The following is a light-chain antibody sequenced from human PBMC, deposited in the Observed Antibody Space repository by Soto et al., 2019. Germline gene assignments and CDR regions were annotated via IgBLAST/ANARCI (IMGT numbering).Light chain of an antibody. CDR3: QQLRMYPST. CDR2: AAS. V-gene: IGKV1-9*01. J-gene: IGKJ4*01. Sequence: IQLTQSPSSPSASVGDRVTITCRASQDIAIYLAWYQQKPGEAPKLLIYAASTLYGGVPSRFSGSGSGTDLALTITSLQAEDFATYYCQQLRMYPSTFGGGTKVEIK. CDR1: QDIAIY.